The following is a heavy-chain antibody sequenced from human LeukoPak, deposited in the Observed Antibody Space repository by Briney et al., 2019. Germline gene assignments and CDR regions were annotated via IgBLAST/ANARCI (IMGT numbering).Heavy chain of an antibody. CDR1: GGSISSYY. V-gene: IGHV4-59*01. D-gene: IGHD1-26*01. J-gene: IGHJ3*02. CDR3: ARYIVSYPHDAFDI. Sequence: SETLSLTCTVSGGSISSYYWSWIRQPPGKGLEWIGYIYYSGSTNYNPSLKSRVTISVDTSKNQFSLKLSSVTAADTAFYYCARYIVSYPHDAFDIWGQGTMVTVSS. CDR2: IYYSGST.